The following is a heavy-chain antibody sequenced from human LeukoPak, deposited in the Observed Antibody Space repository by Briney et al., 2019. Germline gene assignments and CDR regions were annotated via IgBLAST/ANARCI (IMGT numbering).Heavy chain of an antibody. D-gene: IGHD3-16*01. J-gene: IGHJ4*02. CDR3: ARVVSGIYDYN. CDR1: GFTFSSHS. V-gene: IGHV3-66*01. CDR2: IYSGGST. Sequence: GGSLRLSCAASGFTFSSHSMNWVRQAPGKGLEWVSVIYSGGSTYYTDSVKGRFTISRGNSRNTVYLQMNSLRAEDTAMYYCARVVSGIYDYNWGQGTLVTVPS.